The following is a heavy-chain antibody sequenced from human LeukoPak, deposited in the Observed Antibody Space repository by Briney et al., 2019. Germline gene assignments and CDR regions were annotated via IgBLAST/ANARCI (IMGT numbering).Heavy chain of an antibody. Sequence: GGSLRLSCAASGFTFSSYGMPWVRQAPGKGLEWVAVIWYDGSNKYYVDSVKGRFTISRDNSKNTLYLQMNSLRAEDTAVYYCARGGGPPYSSSWYFDYWGQGTLVTVSS. J-gene: IGHJ4*02. D-gene: IGHD6-13*01. CDR2: IWYDGSNK. CDR1: GFTFSSYG. CDR3: ARGGGPPYSSSWYFDY. V-gene: IGHV3-33*01.